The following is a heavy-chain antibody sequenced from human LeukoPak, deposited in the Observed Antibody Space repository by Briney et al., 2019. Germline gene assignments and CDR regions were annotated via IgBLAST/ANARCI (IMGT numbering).Heavy chain of an antibody. J-gene: IGHJ4*02. CDR1: GGSISSYY. Sequence: SETLSLTCTVSGGSISSYYWSWIRQPPGKGLEWIGYIYYSGSTNYNPSLKSRVTISVDTSKNQFSLKLSSVTAADTAVYYCARDRRYSSGWLRLDYWGQGTLVTVSS. V-gene: IGHV4-59*01. CDR3: ARDRRYSSGWLRLDY. D-gene: IGHD6-19*01. CDR2: IYYSGST.